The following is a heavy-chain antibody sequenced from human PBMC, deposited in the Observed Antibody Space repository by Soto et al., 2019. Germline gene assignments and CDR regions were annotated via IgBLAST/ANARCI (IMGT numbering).Heavy chain of an antibody. CDR1: GFTFSNYG. D-gene: IGHD6-19*01. J-gene: IGHJ6*02. Sequence: GGSLRLSCAASGFTFSNYGMHWVRQAPGKGLECVSVISYDGSNKYYADSVKGRLTISRDNSKNTLYLQMNSLRAEDTAVYYCAKLFKRSPVADPWYDGMHVWGQGTTVTVSS. CDR2: ISYDGSNK. V-gene: IGHV3-30*18. CDR3: AKLFKRSPVADPWYDGMHV.